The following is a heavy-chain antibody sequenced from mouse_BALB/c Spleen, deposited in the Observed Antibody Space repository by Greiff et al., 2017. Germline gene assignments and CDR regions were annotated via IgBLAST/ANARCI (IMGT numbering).Heavy chain of an antibody. V-gene: IGHV3-2*02. CDR3: ARRITTVVGSAMDY. CDR1: GYSITSDYA. D-gene: IGHD1-1*01. J-gene: IGHJ4*01. CDR2: ISYSGST. Sequence: EVKVEESGPGLVKPSQSLSLTCTVTGYSITSDYAWNWIRQFPGNKLEWMGYISYSGSTSYNPSLKSRISITRDTSKNQFFLQLNSVTTEDTATYYCARRITTVVGSAMDYWGQGTSVTVSS.